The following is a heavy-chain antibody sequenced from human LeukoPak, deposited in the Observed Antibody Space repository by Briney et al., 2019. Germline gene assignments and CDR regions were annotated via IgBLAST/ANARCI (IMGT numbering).Heavy chain of an antibody. V-gene: IGHV3-53*01. D-gene: IGHD6-19*01. CDR1: GFTFSSYG. CDR2: IYSGGST. Sequence: GGSPRLSCAASGFTFSSYGMHWVRQAPGKGLEWVSVIYSGGSTYYADSVKGRFTISRDNSKNTLYLQMNSLRAEDTAVYYCARVYSSGWHNWFDPWGQGTLVTVSS. CDR3: ARVYSSGWHNWFDP. J-gene: IGHJ5*02.